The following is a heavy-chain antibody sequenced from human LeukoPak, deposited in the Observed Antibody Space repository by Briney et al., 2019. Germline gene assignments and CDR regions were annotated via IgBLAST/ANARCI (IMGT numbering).Heavy chain of an antibody. J-gene: IGHJ4*02. Sequence: PGGSLRLSCSASGFTFNDYWMSWVRQAPGKGLEWVANLKQDGSGKYYVDSVKGRFTISRDNATKSLYLQMNSLRPEDTAVYYCARGGATVVSWGQGTLVTVSS. D-gene: IGHD1-26*01. CDR1: GFTFNDYW. V-gene: IGHV3-7*05. CDR2: LKQDGSGK. CDR3: ARGGATVVS.